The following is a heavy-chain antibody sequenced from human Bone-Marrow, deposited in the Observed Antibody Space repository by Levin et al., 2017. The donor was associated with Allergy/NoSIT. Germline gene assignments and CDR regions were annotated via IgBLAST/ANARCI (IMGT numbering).Heavy chain of an antibody. J-gene: IGHJ6*02. CDR1: GYTLTELS. CDR2: FDPEDGET. Sequence: GESLKISCKVSGYTLTELSMHWVRQAPGKGLEWMGGFDPEDGETIYAQKFQGRVTMTEDTSTDTAYMELSSLRSEDTAVYYCASAPVAGPSYYYYGMDVWGQGTTVTVSS. D-gene: IGHD6-19*01. V-gene: IGHV1-24*01. CDR3: ASAPVAGPSYYYYGMDV.